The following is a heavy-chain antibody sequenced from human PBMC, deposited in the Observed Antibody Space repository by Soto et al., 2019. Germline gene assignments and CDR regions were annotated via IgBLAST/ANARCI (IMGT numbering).Heavy chain of an antibody. Sequence: QVQLRESGPGLVKPSETLSLTCTVSGGSISSYYWSWIRQPAGKGLEWIGRIYTSGGTNYNPSLKSRVTMSVDTSKKQISLKLSSVTAADTAVYYCARGAAAGVDYGMEVWGQGATVTVSS. J-gene: IGHJ6*02. CDR2: IYTSGGT. CDR3: ARGAAAGVDYGMEV. V-gene: IGHV4-4*07. CDR1: GGSISSYY. D-gene: IGHD6-13*01.